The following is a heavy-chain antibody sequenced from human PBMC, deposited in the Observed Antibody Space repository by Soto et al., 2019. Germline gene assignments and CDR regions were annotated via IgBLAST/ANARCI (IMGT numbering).Heavy chain of an antibody. CDR2: ISSSSSTI. CDR3: ARSSQWLVGGLDY. J-gene: IGHJ4*02. V-gene: IGHV3-48*01. D-gene: IGHD6-19*01. CDR1: GFTFSSYS. Sequence: EVQLVESGGGLVQPGGSLRLSCAASGFTFSSYSMNWVRQAPGKGLEWVSYISSSSSTIYYADSVKGRFTISRDNAKNSLYLQRNSLRAEDTAVYYCARSSQWLVGGLDYWGQGTLVTVSS.